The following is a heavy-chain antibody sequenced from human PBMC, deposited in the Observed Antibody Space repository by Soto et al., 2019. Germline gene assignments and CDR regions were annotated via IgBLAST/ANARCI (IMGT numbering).Heavy chain of an antibody. CDR1: GGSISSYY. D-gene: IGHD6-19*01. CDR2: IYYSGST. V-gene: IGHV4-59*01. CDR3: ARLADFVAVAGNYYGMDV. Sequence: PSETLSLTCTVSGGSISSYYWSWIRQPPGKGLEWIGYIYYSGSTNYNPSLKSRVTISVDTSKNQFSLKLSSVTAADTAVYYCARLADFVAVAGNYYGMDVWGQGTTVTVSS. J-gene: IGHJ6*02.